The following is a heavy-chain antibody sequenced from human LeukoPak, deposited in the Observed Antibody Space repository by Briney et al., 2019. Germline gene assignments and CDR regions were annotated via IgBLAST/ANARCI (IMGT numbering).Heavy chain of an antibody. J-gene: IGHJ4*02. CDR3: SRSAYYDGSGNYYDY. CDR1: GFTFSSYW. D-gene: IGHD3-22*01. V-gene: IGHV3-74*01. Sequence: GGSLRLSCAASGFTFSSYWMHWVRQAPGKGLVWVSRISDGGSTTTYADSVKGRFTISRDNAKNTLYLQMDGLRAEDTAVYYCSRSAYYDGSGNYYDYWGQGTLVTVSS. CDR2: ISDGGSTT.